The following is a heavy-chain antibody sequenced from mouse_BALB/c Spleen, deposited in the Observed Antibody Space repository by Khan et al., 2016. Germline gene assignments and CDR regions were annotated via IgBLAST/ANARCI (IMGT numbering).Heavy chain of an antibody. J-gene: IGHJ4*01. V-gene: IGHV1-9*01. Sequence: QVQLKQSGAELMKPGASVKISCKATGYTFSNYWIEWVKQRPGHGLEWIGDILPGNANSNYNENLKGKATLTADTSSNTAYMQLSSLTSEDSVVYYCARAWYSMDYWGQGTSVTVSS. CDR2: ILPGNANS. CDR1: GYTFSNYW. CDR3: ARAWYSMDY.